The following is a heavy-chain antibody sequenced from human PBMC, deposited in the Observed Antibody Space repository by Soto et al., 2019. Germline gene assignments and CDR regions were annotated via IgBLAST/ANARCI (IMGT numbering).Heavy chain of an antibody. D-gene: IGHD3-10*01. Sequence: QVQLQESGPGLVKPSQTLSLTCTVSGGSISSGTSYWTWIRQAPGTGLELIGYIYYSGNTFYNPSLKCRVTISMDTSKNQFSLTLSSVTAADTAVYYCARSMVRGAIGAFDAWGQGTVVTVSS. V-gene: IGHV4-30-4*01. CDR1: GGSISSGTSY. CDR2: IYYSGNT. CDR3: ARSMVRGAIGAFDA. J-gene: IGHJ3*01.